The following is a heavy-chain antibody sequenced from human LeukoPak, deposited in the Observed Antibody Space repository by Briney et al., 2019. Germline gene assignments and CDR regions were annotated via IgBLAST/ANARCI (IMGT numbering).Heavy chain of an antibody. CDR1: GYTFTSYY. CDR2: INPSGGST. Sequence: ASVKVSCKASGYTFTSYYMHWVRQAPGQGLEWMGIINPSGGSTSYAQKFQGRVTMTRDMSTSTVYMELSSLRSEDTAMYYCARDRRDGSGSYYFDYWGQGTLVTVSS. J-gene: IGHJ4*02. CDR3: ARDRRDGSGSYYFDY. V-gene: IGHV1-46*01. D-gene: IGHD3-10*01.